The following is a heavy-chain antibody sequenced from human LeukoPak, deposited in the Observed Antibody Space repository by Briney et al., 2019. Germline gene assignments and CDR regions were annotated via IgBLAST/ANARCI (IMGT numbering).Heavy chain of an antibody. V-gene: IGHV4-34*01. CDR2: INHSGST. J-gene: IGHJ5*02. CDR3: ARGYSSSPPGAS. Sequence: SETLSLTCAVYGGSFSGYYWNWIRQPPGKGLEWIGEINHSGSTNYNPSLKSRVTISVDTSKNQFSLKLSSVTAADTAVYYCARGYSSSPPGASWGQGILVTDSS. CDR1: GGSFSGYY. D-gene: IGHD6-6*01.